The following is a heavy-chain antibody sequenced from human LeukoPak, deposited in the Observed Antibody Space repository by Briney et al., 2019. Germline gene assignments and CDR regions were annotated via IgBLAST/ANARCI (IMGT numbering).Heavy chain of an antibody. CDR2: IIPIFGTA. J-gene: IGHJ4*02. CDR1: GGTFSSYA. Sequence: ASVKVSCKASGGTFSSYAISWVRQAPGQGLEWMGGIIPIFGTANYAQKFQGRVTITADESTSTAYMELSSLRSEDTAVYYCARSVCGSYCTFDYWGQGTLVTVSS. V-gene: IGHV1-69*13. D-gene: IGHD1-26*01. CDR3: ARSVCGSYCTFDY.